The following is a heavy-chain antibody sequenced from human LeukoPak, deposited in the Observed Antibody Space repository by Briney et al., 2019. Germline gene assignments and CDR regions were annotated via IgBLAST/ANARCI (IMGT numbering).Heavy chain of an antibody. V-gene: IGHV4-38-2*02. J-gene: IGHJ4*02. CDR1: GYSISSGYY. Sequence: PSETLSLTCTVSGYSISSGYYWGWIRQPPGKGLEWIGSIYHSGSTYYNPSLKSRVTTSVDTSKNQFSLKLSSVTAADTAVYYCARVFNSYGSGTPVYFDYWGQGTLVTVSS. CDR3: ARVFNSYGSGTPVYFDY. D-gene: IGHD3-10*01. CDR2: IYHSGST.